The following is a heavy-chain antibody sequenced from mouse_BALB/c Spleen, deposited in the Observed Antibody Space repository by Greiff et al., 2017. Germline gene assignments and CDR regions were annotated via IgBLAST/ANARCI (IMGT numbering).Heavy chain of an antibody. CDR2: INPSNGRT. Sequence: QVQLQQSGAELVKPGASVKLSCKASGYTFTSYWMHWVKQRPGQGLEWIGEINPSNGRTNYNEKFKSKATLTVDKSSSTAYMQLSSLTSEDSAVYYCARVGYGNRYYYAMDYWGQGTSVTVSS. J-gene: IGHJ4*01. D-gene: IGHD2-1*01. CDR3: ARVGYGNRYYYAMDY. V-gene: IGHV1S81*02. CDR1: GYTFTSYW.